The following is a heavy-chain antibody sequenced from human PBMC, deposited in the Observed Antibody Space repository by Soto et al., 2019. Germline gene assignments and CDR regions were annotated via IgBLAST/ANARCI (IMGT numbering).Heavy chain of an antibody. D-gene: IGHD6-19*01. J-gene: IGHJ4*02. CDR1: GFTFSDHY. CDR2: SKNKANSYTT. Sequence: GGSLRFSCAPSGFTFSDHYMDWVRQAPGKGLEWVGRSKNKANSYTTKYAASLKGRFTISRDDSKNSLYLQMSSLETEDTAVYYCARASITVAGDYWGQATLVTVSS. CDR3: ARASITVAGDY. V-gene: IGHV3-72*01.